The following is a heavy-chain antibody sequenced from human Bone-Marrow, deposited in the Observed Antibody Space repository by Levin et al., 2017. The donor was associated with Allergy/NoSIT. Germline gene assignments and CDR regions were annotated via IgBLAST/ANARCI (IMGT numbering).Heavy chain of an antibody. CDR3: ATRLGGTGWVRFDS. J-gene: IGHJ4*02. V-gene: IGHV5-51*01. Sequence: SGHSFRNYWVGWVRQVPGEGLEWIGIIYPGNSDTRYSPSFQDQVTISVDTSTSTAYLQWRSLQPSATAIYYCATRLGGTGWVRFDSWGQGTPVTVSS. CDR2: IYPGNSDT. CDR1: GHSFRNYW. D-gene: IGHD7-27*01.